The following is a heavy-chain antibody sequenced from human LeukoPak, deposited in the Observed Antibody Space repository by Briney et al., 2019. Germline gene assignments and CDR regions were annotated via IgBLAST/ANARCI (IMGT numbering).Heavy chain of an antibody. D-gene: IGHD3-9*01. CDR1: GFSFTDYP. CDR2: IRTTAEGAKYA. CDR3: AEDKRYAFDY. J-gene: IGHJ4*02. Sequence: GVSLRLSCATSGFSFTDYPMNRVRQAPGKGLERISNIRTTAEGAKYAYYEDSVKGRVAISRDDGKNTLYLHMNSLRDDDTLVYYCAEDKRYAFDYWGQGILVTVSS. V-gene: IGHV3-48*02.